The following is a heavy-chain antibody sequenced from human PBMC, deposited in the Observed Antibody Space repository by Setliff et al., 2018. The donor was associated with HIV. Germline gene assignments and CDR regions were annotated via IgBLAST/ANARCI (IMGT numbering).Heavy chain of an antibody. Sequence: KTSETLSLTCVVSGDSISRSRYYWGWIRQPPGKGLEWIGSFYYSGSTSYNPSLKSRVTISGDTSKNQVSLRLSSVTAADTAVYYCARLGSHCKNAFCPPYGGQGTLVTVSS. CDR1: GDSISRSRYY. D-gene: IGHD2-15*01. J-gene: IGHJ4*02. CDR2: FYYSGST. V-gene: IGHV4-39*01. CDR3: ARLGSHCKNAFCPPY.